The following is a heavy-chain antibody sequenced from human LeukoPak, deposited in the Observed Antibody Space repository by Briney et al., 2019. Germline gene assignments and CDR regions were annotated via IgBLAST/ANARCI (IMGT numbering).Heavy chain of an antibody. V-gene: IGHV3-23*01. CDR2: ISGSGGST. J-gene: IGHJ4*02. Sequence: GSLRLSCAASGFTFSSYAMSWVRQAPGKGLEWVSAISGSGGSTYYADSVKGRFTISRDNSKNTLYLQMNSLRAEDTAVYYCAKVPDSSGYYSHWGQGTLVTVSS. D-gene: IGHD3-22*01. CDR1: GFTFSSYA. CDR3: AKVPDSSGYYSH.